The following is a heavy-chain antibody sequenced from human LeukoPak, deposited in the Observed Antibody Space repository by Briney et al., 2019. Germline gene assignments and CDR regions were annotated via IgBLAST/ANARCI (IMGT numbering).Heavy chain of an antibody. J-gene: IGHJ4*02. CDR2: INPNSGDT. CDR3: AKNPYEYYFDY. V-gene: IGHV1-2*02. Sequence: GASVKVSCKASGYTFTVYYMHWVRQAPGQGLEWMGWINPNSGDTNYAQKFQGRVTMTRDTSIRTAYLELSGLRSDDTAVYYCAKNPYEYYFDYWGQGTLVTVSS. CDR1: GYTFTVYY. D-gene: IGHD5-12*01.